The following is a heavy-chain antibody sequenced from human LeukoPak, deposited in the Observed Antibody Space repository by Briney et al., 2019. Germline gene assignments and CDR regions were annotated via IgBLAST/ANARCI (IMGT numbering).Heavy chain of an antibody. J-gene: IGHJ4*02. V-gene: IGHV3-48*01. CDR3: ARKSSAVAGPFDY. CDR2: ISSSSSTI. Sequence: GGSLRLSCAASEFIFSSYSMNWVRQTPGKGLEWVSYISSSSSTIYYADSVKGRFTISRDNAKNSLYLQMNSLRAEDTAVYYCARKSSAVAGPFDYWGQGTLVTVSS. CDR1: EFIFSSYS. D-gene: IGHD6-19*01.